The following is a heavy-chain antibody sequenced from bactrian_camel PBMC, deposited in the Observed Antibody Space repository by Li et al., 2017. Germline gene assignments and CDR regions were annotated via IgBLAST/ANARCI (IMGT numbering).Heavy chain of an antibody. CDR2: INSAGGST. V-gene: IGHV3S40*01. J-gene: IGHJ6*01. D-gene: IGHD6*01. CDR3: ATANYGDSSMDA. Sequence: VQLVESGGGLVQPGGSLRLSCAASGFTFSSYAMSGVRQAPGKGLEWVSTINSAGGSTYYADSVKGRFTISRDNAKNTVYLQLNSLRTEDMAMYYCATANYGDSSMDAWGQGTQVTVS. CDR1: GFTFSSYA.